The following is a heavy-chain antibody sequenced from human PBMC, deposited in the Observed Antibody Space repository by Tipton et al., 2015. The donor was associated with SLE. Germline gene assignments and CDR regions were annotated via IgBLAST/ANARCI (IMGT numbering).Heavy chain of an antibody. V-gene: IGHV3-33*01. Sequence: SLRLSCAASGFTFSSYGMHWVRQAPGKGLEWVAVIWYDGSNKFYADSVKGRFTISRDNSQNTLYLQMNSLRAEDTAVYYCARDLKSHKDFWTGLLMDVWGKGTKVTVSA. CDR3: ARDLKSHKDFWTGLLMDV. CDR2: IWYDGSNK. J-gene: IGHJ6*04. CDR1: GFTFSSYG. D-gene: IGHD3/OR15-3a*01.